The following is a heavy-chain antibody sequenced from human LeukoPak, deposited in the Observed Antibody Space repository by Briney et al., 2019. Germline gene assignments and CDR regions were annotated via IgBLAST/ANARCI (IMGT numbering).Heavy chain of an antibody. D-gene: IGHD5-18*01. V-gene: IGHV3-15*01. CDR1: GLSFSNAW. CDR2: IQSENDGGTA. CDR3: TTRGYSYGQFDY. J-gene: IGHJ4*02. Sequence: GGSLRLSCAASGLSFSNAWMSWVRQAPGKGLEWVGRIQSENDGGTADYAAPVKGRFSISRDDSENTLYLQMNSLKTEDTAVYYRTTRGYSYGQFDYWGQGTRVTVSS.